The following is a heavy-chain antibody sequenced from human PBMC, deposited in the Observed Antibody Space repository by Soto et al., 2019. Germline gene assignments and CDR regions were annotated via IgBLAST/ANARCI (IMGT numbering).Heavy chain of an antibody. CDR3: ASLRCSSSWGNYYYYMDV. D-gene: IGHD6-13*01. J-gene: IGHJ6*03. CDR2: IYYSGST. V-gene: IGHV4-39*01. Sequence: PSETLSLTCTVSGGSISSSSYYWGWILHPPGKGLEWIGSIYYSGSTYYNPSLKSRVTISVDTSKNQFSLKLSSVTAADTAVYYCASLRCSSSWGNYYYYMDVWGKGTTVTVSS. CDR1: GGSISSSSYY.